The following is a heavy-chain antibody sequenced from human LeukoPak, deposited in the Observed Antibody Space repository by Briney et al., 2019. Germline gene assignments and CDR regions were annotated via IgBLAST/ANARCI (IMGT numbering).Heavy chain of an antibody. J-gene: IGHJ3*02. Sequence: SVKVSCRASGGTFRRFTISWVRQAPGQGLEWMGGIIPIFGTANYAQKFQGRVTITADESTSTAYMELSSLRSEDTAVYYCARDPAAADGPDDAFDIWGQGTMVTVSS. CDR1: GGTFRRFT. CDR3: ARDPAAADGPDDAFDI. CDR2: IIPIFGTA. D-gene: IGHD6-13*01. V-gene: IGHV1-69*13.